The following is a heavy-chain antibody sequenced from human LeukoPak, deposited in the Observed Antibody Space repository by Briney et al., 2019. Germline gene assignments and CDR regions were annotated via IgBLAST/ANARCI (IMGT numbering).Heavy chain of an antibody. J-gene: IGHJ4*02. CDR1: GFSFSSYG. D-gene: IGHD6-19*01. CDR2: ISSSGNTI. V-gene: IGHV3-48*02. Sequence: PGGSLRLSCAASGFSFSSYGMNWVRQAPGKGPEWVSYISSSGNTIYYADSVKGRFTISRDNAKNSLYLHMDSLRDEDTAVYYCARRSSGWFLDYWGQGTLVTVSS. CDR3: ARRSSGWFLDY.